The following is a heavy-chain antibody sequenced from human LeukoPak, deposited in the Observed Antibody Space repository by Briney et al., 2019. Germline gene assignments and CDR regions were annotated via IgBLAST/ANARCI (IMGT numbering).Heavy chain of an antibody. CDR1: GYTFTGYY. D-gene: IGHD5-24*01. CDR3: ARVGDGLNDAFDV. CDR2: INPNTGGT. J-gene: IGHJ3*01. V-gene: IGHV1-2*06. Sequence: ASVKVSCQASGYTFTGYYMQWVRQAPGQGLEWMGRINPNTGGTNSAQKFQGRVTMTRDTSITTAYMELSRLRSDDTAVYYCARVGDGLNDAFDVWGQGTLVTVSS.